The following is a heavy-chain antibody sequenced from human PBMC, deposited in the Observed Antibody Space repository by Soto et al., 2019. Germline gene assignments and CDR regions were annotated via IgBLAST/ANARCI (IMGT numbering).Heavy chain of an antibody. V-gene: IGHV4-59*01. D-gene: IGHD5-12*01. CDR2: IYYSGST. Sequence: SDTRSLTCTVCGGSITSYYWSWMRHPPGKGLDWIGYIYYSGSTNYNPSLKSRVTISVDTSKIQLSLKLSSVTGADMAVYYCARVTSSGGYSGYEGDIDYWGQGTLVTVS. CDR1: GGSITSYY. CDR3: ARVTSSGGYSGYEGDIDY. J-gene: IGHJ4*02.